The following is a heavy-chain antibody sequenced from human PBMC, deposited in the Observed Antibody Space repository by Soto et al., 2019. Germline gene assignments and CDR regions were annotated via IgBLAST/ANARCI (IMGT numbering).Heavy chain of an antibody. CDR1: GYTFTGYY. J-gene: IGHJ6*02. V-gene: IGHV1-2*02. CDR2: INPNSGGT. CDR3: ARDLNDFWSGPPSSMDV. Sequence: ASVKVSCKASGYTFTGYYMHWVRQAPGQGLEWMGWINPNSGGTNYAQKFQGRGTMTRDTSISAAYMELSRLRSDDTAVYYCARDLNDFWSGPPSSMDVWGQGTTVTVSS. D-gene: IGHD3-3*01.